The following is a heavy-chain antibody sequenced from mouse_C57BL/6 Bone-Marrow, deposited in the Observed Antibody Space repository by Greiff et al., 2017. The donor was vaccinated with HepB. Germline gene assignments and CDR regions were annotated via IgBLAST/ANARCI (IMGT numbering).Heavy chain of an antibody. J-gene: IGHJ2*01. D-gene: IGHD1-1*01. Sequence: QVQLQQPGAELVKPGASVKLSCKASGYTFTSYWMHWVKQRPGQGLEWIGMIHPYSGSTNYNEKFKSKATLTVDKSSSTAYMQLSSLTSEDSAVYYCARGDYGSSSLGYWGQGTTLTVSS. V-gene: IGHV1-64*01. CDR3: ARGDYGSSSLGY. CDR2: IHPYSGST. CDR1: GYTFTSYW.